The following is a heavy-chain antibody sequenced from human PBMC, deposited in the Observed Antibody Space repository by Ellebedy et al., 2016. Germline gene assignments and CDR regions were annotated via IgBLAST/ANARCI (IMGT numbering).Heavy chain of an antibody. J-gene: IGHJ3*02. CDR1: GYTFTSYY. CDR3: AIAPIVGATIGAFDI. CDR2: INPSGGST. Sequence: ASVKVSXXASGYTFTSYYMHWVRQAPGQGLEWMGIINPSGGSTSYAQKFQGRVTMTRDTSTSTVYMELSSLRSEDTAVYYCAIAPIVGATIGAFDIWGQGTMVTVSS. V-gene: IGHV1-46*01. D-gene: IGHD1-26*01.